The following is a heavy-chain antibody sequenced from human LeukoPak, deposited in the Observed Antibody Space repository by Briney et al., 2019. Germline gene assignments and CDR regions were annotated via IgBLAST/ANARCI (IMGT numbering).Heavy chain of an antibody. CDR3: STLTSRGLSDS. Sequence: PGGSLRLSCAASGFTFTNAWMNWVRQAPGKGPEWVGRIKSKADGETIDYAAPVKGRFTFSRVDSKNMLYLQMNSLKSEDTAVYYCSTLTSRGLSDSWGQGTLVTVSS. J-gene: IGHJ4*02. V-gene: IGHV3-15*07. CDR1: GFTFTNAW. D-gene: IGHD1-20*01. CDR2: IKSKADGETI.